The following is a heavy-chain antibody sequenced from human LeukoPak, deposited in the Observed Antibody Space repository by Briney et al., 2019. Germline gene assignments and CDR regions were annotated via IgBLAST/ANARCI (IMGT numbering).Heavy chain of an antibody. J-gene: IGHJ4*02. CDR1: GFTFRSYA. Sequence: TGGSLRLACAASGFTFRSYAMSWVRQAPGKGLAWVSAISGSGGSTYYADSVKGRFTISRDNSKNTLFLQMNSLRAEDTAVYYCAKDRDSGGWYYFDYWGQGTLVTVSS. D-gene: IGHD6-19*01. CDR3: AKDRDSGGWYYFDY. CDR2: ISGSGGST. V-gene: IGHV3-23*01.